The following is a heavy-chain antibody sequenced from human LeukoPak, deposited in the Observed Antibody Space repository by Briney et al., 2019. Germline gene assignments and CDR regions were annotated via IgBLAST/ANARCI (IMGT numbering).Heavy chain of an antibody. Sequence: ASVKVSCKASGYILSRHNMHWVRHAPGQGLEWMGILNPRSGHTSYAQKFQGRITMTRDMSTSTVYMELSSLRSEDTAVYYCARDSVAASNWFDPWGHGTLVTVSS. V-gene: IGHV1-46*01. CDR1: GYILSRHN. J-gene: IGHJ5*02. CDR2: LNPRSGHT. CDR3: ARDSVAASNWFDP. D-gene: IGHD6-25*01.